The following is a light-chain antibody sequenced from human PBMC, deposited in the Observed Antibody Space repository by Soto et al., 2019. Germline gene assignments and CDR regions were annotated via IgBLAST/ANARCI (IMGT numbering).Light chain of an antibody. Sequence: VMTQSPDTLSASPGERVSLSCRASQSVSSSYLAWYQQKPGQAPRLLIYGASNRTTGIPARFSGSGSGTDFTLTISSLEPEDFAVYYCQQRSNWPLTFGQGTRLEIK. CDR3: QQRSNWPLT. CDR2: GAS. J-gene: IGKJ5*01. V-gene: IGKV3D-20*02. CDR1: QSVSSSY.